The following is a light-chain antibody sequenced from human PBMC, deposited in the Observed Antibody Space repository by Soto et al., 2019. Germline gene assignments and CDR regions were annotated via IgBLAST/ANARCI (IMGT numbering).Light chain of an antibody. J-gene: IGKJ5*01. CDR1: QGIHKY. CDR2: GAS. Sequence: DIQMTQSPSAMSASVGDRVTITCRASQGIHKYLAWFQQKPGKVPKRLIYGASSLQSGVPSRFSGSRGASEFTLTISSLQPEDFATYYCLQHNFYPPTFGQGTRLE. V-gene: IGKV1-17*03. CDR3: LQHNFYPPT.